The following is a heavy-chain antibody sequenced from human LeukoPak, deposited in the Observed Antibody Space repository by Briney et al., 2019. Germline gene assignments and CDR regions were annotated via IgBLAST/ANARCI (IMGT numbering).Heavy chain of an antibody. CDR1: GFTLSRYA. CDR3: AKDWSDWFDP. Sequence: GGSLRLSCAASGFTLSRYAMTWVRQVPGKGLEWVSSISASGGSTFYADSVKGRFTISRDTSKSTLFLQMNSLKAADTAVYYCAKDWSDWFDPWGQGTLVTVSS. V-gene: IGHV3-23*01. J-gene: IGHJ5*02. CDR2: ISASGGST.